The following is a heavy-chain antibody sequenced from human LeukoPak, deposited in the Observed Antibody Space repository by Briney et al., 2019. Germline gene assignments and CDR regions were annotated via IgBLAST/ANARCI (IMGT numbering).Heavy chain of an antibody. D-gene: IGHD3-10*01. CDR1: GYTFTSYG. V-gene: IGHV1-18*01. Sequence: ASVKVTCKASGYTFTSYGISWVRQAPGQGLEWMGWISAYNGNTNYAQKLQGRVTMTTDTSTSTAYMELRSLRSDDTAVYYCARDSRGGGFGDFDPWGQGTLVTVSS. J-gene: IGHJ5*02. CDR2: ISAYNGNT. CDR3: ARDSRGGGFGDFDP.